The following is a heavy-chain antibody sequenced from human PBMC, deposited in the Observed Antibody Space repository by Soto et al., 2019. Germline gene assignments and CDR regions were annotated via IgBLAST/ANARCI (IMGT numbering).Heavy chain of an antibody. CDR1: GYTFTSYG. Sequence: ASVKVSCQASGYTFTSYGISWVRQAPGQGLEWMGWISAYNGNTNYAQKLQGRVTMTTDTSTSTAYMELRSLRSDDTAVYYCAREAVDDSSGYYYGFDYWGQGTLVTVSS. D-gene: IGHD3-22*01. CDR2: ISAYNGNT. CDR3: AREAVDDSSGYYYGFDY. J-gene: IGHJ4*02. V-gene: IGHV1-18*01.